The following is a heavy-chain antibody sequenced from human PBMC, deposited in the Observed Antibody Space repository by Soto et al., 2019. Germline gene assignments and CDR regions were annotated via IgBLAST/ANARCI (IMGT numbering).Heavy chain of an antibody. Sequence: XEFLSLSSAASGFTFSDYYMSWIRQAPGKGLEWVSYISSSGSTIYYADSVKGRFTISRDNAKNSLYLQMNSLRAEDTAVYYCARDQHYIWFGELSPDFDYWGQGTLVTVSS. CDR2: ISSSGSTI. CDR1: GFTFSDYY. J-gene: IGHJ4*02. CDR3: ARDQHYIWFGELSPDFDY. D-gene: IGHD3-10*01. V-gene: IGHV3-11*01.